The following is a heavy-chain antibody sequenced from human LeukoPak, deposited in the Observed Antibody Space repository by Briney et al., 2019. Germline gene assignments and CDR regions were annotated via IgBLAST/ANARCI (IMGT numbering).Heavy chain of an antibody. D-gene: IGHD1-14*01. V-gene: IGHV3-53*01. CDR2: IYSDNT. CDR1: GFTVSSNS. Sequence: SGGSLRLSCTVSGFTVSSNSMSWVRQAPGKGLEWVSFIYSDNTHYSDSVKGRFTISRDNSKNTLYLQMNSLRAEDTAVYYCAKPAKTDYADYWGQGTLVTVSS. J-gene: IGHJ4*02. CDR3: AKPAKTDYADY.